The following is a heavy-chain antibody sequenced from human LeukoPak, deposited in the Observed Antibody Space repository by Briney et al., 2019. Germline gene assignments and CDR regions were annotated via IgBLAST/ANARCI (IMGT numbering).Heavy chain of an antibody. D-gene: IGHD1-26*01. Sequence: SETLSLTCTVSGGSISSGGFYWSWIRQPAGKGLEWIGRIYTLGSTNYNPSLKSRVTISVDTSKNQFSLKLSSVTAADTAVYYCARVRWERYYYYYMDVWGKGTTVTISS. CDR2: IYTLGST. J-gene: IGHJ6*03. V-gene: IGHV4-61*02. CDR1: GGSISSGGFY. CDR3: ARVRWERYYYYYMDV.